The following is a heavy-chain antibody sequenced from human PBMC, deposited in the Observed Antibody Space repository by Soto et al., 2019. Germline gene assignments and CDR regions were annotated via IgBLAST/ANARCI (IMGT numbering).Heavy chain of an antibody. J-gene: IGHJ5*02. CDR3: ARGVGTSWFDP. CDR2: ISAYNGNR. V-gene: IGHV1-18*01. D-gene: IGHD2-15*01. CDR1: GYTPTNYD. Sequence: ASVKVSCKTSGYTPTNYDIGWVRQAPGQGLEWMGWISAYNGNRNSAQKLQGRLTMATDTSTKTAYMELRSLRSDDTAVYYCARGVGTSWFDPWGQGTLVTVSS.